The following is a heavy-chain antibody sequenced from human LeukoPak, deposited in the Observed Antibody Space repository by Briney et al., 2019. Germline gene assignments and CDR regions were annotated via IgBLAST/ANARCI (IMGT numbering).Heavy chain of an antibody. V-gene: IGHV3-15*01. CDR3: TTPNIAVAGSGYDY. CDR1: GFTFSNAW. D-gene: IGHD6-19*01. J-gene: IGHJ4*02. Sequence: GGSLRLSCAASGFTFSNAWMSWVRQAPGKGLEWVGRIKSKTDGGTTDYAAPVKGRFTISRDDSKNTLYLQMNSLKTEDTAVYYCTTPNIAVAGSGYDYWGQGTLVTVSS. CDR2: IKSKTDGGTT.